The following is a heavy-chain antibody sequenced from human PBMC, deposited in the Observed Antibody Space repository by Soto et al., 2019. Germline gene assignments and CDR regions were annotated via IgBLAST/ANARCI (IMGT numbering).Heavy chain of an antibody. V-gene: IGHV2-5*02. D-gene: IGHD2-2*02. CDR2: IYWDDDK. CDR1: GFSLSTSGVG. J-gene: IGHJ4*02. CDR3: AHRGVRGYCSSTSCYTSFDY. Sequence: SGPTLVKPTQTLTLTCTFSGFSLSTSGVGVGWIRQPPGKALEWLALIYWDDDKRYSPSLKSRLTITKDTSKNQVVLTMTNMDPVETATYYCAHRGVRGYCSSTSCYTSFDYWGQGTLVTVSS.